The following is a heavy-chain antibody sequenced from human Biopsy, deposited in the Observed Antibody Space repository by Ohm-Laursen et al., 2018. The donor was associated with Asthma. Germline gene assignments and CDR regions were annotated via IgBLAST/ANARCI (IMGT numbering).Heavy chain of an antibody. CDR1: GFTFGDYW. D-gene: IGHD3-3*02. Sequence: LRLSCAASGFTFGDYWMSWVRQVPGKGLEWVANIKHDGTEKNHVDPLKGRFTISRDNAKNSLYLQMNSLRAEDTAVYYCARTFHFWSPYHAEHYQLWGQGTLVTVSS. J-gene: IGHJ1*01. CDR2: IKHDGTEK. V-gene: IGHV3-7*01. CDR3: ARTFHFWSPYHAEHYQL.